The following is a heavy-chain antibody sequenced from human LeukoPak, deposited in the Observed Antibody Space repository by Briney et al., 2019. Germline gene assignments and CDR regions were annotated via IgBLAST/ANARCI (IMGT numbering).Heavy chain of an antibody. CDR2: INPSGGST. CDR3: ARDDYDDRSGYQHSTRNDY. CDR1: GYTFTSYY. V-gene: IGHV1-46*01. J-gene: IGHJ4*02. Sequence: GASEKVSCKASGYTFTSYYMHWVRQAPGQGLEWMGIINPSGGSTNYAQKFQGRVTMTRDTSTSTVYMELSSLRSEDTAVYYCARDDYDDRSGYQHSTRNDYWGQGTLVTVSS. D-gene: IGHD3-22*01.